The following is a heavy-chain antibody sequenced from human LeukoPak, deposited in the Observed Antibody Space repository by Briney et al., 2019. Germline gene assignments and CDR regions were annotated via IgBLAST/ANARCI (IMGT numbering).Heavy chain of an antibody. D-gene: IGHD4/OR15-4a*01. CDR3: ARDANTGDAFDI. CDR2: ISSGSSTI. CDR1: VFTFNSYS. J-gene: IGHJ3*02. Sequence: GGSLRLSCAASVFTFNSYSMNWVRRAPGKGLEWVSYISSGSSTIYYADSVKGRFTISRDNAKNSLYLQMNSLRPEDTAVYYCARDANTGDAFDIWGQGTMVTVSS. V-gene: IGHV3-48*04.